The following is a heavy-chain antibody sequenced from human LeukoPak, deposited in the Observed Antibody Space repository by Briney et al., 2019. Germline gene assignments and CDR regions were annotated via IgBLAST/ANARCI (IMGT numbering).Heavy chain of an antibody. Sequence: GGSLRLSCAASGFTFSSYSMNWVRQAPGKGLEWVSSISSSSSYIYYADSVKGRFTISRDNAKNSLYLQMNSLRAEDTAVYYCARDMGRSSRGSIVQHWGQGTLVTVSS. CDR1: GFTFSSYS. D-gene: IGHD2-2*01. V-gene: IGHV3-21*01. CDR3: ARDMGRSSRGSIVQH. CDR2: ISSSSSYI. J-gene: IGHJ1*01.